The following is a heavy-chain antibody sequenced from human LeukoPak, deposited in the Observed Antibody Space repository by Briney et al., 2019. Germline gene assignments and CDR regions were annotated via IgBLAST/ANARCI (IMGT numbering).Heavy chain of an antibody. CDR1: GGSISSGSYY. V-gene: IGHV4-61*02. CDR2: IYTSGST. J-gene: IGHJ3*02. Sequence: PSETLSLTCTVSGGSISSGSYYWSWIRQPAGKGLEWIGRIYTSGSTNYNPSLKSRVTISVDTSKNQFSLKLSSVTAADTAVYYCARASNYYDSSGYYYGDAFDIWGQGTMVTVSS. CDR3: ARASNYYDSSGYYYGDAFDI. D-gene: IGHD3-22*01.